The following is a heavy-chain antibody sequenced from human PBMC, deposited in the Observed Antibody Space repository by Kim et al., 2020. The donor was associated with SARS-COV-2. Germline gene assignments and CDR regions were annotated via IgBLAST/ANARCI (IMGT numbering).Heavy chain of an antibody. J-gene: IGHJ4*02. D-gene: IGHD2-21*02. CDR3: TGSRRGLRFHSFDY. Sequence: GGSLRLSCAAAEFPFNTYAMSWVRQAPGRGLEWVSTISDSGVTTFYVDSVKGRFTISRDNSKNTLFLHMSSLRVEDTAVYYCTGSRRGLRFHSFDYWGQGTQVTVSS. V-gene: IGHV3-23*01. CDR1: EFPFNTYA. CDR2: ISDSGVTT.